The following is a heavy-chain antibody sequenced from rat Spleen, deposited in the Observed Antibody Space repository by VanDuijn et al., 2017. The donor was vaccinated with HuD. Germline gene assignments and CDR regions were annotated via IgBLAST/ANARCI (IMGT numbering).Heavy chain of an antibody. J-gene: IGHJ3*01. Sequence: EVQLVESGGGLVQPGRSLKLSCAASGFTFSDFFMAWVRQAPKKGLEWVASISYEGISTFYGDSVKGRFTISRDNAKDTLYLQLNSLRSEDTATYYCARGRGFITIAGAIGDWFAYWGQGTLVTVSS. CDR2: ISYEGIST. CDR3: ARGRGFITIAGAIGDWFAY. D-gene: IGHD1-2*01. CDR1: GFTFSDFF. V-gene: IGHV5-22*01.